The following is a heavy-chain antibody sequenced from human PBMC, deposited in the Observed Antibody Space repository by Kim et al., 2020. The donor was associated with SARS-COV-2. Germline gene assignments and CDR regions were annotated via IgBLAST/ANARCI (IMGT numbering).Heavy chain of an antibody. J-gene: IGHJ3*02. CDR1: GGSISSYY. D-gene: IGHD2-2*01. CDR3: ARYCSSTSCWGGAFDI. Sequence: SETLSLTCTVSGGSISSYYWSWIRQPAGKGLEWIGRIYTSGSTNYNPSLKSRVTMSVDTSKNQFSLKLSSVTAADTAVYYCARYCSSTSCWGGAFDIWGQGTMVTVSS. V-gene: IGHV4-4*07. CDR2: IYTSGST.